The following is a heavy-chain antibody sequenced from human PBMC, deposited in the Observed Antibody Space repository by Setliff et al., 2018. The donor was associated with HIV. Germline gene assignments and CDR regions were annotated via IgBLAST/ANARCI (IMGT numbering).Heavy chain of an antibody. CDR1: GESFSGYY. CDR3: ARDPKHSTSGDLEY. CDR2: INHSGST. Sequence: SETLSLTCAVYGESFSGYYWSWIRQPPGEGLEWIGEINHSGSTNYNPSLKSRVTISVGTSKNQFSLKLTSVTAADTAVYYCARDPKHSTSGDLEYWGQGTLVTVSS. J-gene: IGHJ4*02. D-gene: IGHD5-12*01. V-gene: IGHV4-34*01.